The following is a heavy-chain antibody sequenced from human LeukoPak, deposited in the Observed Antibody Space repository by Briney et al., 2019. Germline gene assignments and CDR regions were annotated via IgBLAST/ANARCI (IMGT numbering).Heavy chain of an antibody. D-gene: IGHD3-10*01. J-gene: IGHJ5*02. CDR3: ARWGSGPSGGFDP. CDR2: ICYSGST. CDR1: GGSISSYY. Sequence: SETLSLTCTVSGGSISSYYWSWIRQPPGKGLEWIGYICYSGSTNYNPSLKSRVTISVDTSKNQFSLKLSSVTAADTAVYYCARWGSGPSGGFDPWGQGTLVTVSS. V-gene: IGHV4-59*12.